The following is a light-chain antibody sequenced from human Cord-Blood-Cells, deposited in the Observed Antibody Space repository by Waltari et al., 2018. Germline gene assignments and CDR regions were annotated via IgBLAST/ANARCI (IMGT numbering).Light chain of an antibody. V-gene: IGLV2-23*01. CDR3: CSYAGSSTYV. J-gene: IGLJ1*01. Sequence: QSALTQPASVSGSPGQSITIPCTGTSIDVGSSHLAPWYQQHPGKAPQLMIYEGSKRPSGVSNRFSGSKSGNTASLTISGLQAEDEADYYCCSYAGSSTYVFGTGTKVTVL. CDR1: SIDVGSSHL. CDR2: EGS.